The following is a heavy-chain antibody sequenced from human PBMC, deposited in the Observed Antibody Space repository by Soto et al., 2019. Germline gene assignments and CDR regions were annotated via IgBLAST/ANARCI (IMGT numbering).Heavy chain of an antibody. V-gene: IGHV3-74*01. CDR2: SNSDGSST. CDR1: GFTFSSYW. Sequence: PGGSLRLSCAASGFTFSSYWMHWVRQAPGKGLVWVSRSNSDGSSTSYADSVKGRFTISRDNAKNTLYLQMNSLRAEDTAVYYCARDGGSGGVDYWGQGTLVTVSS. J-gene: IGHJ4*02. CDR3: ARDGGSGGVDY. D-gene: IGHD2-15*01.